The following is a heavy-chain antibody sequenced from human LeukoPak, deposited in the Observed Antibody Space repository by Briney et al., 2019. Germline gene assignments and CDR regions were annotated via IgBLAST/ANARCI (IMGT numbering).Heavy chain of an antibody. CDR2: IRYDGSNK. D-gene: IGHD4-23*01. CDR3: ARDYGGSSPFDY. CDR1: DFTFSNYA. J-gene: IGHJ4*02. V-gene: IGHV3-30*04. Sequence: PGRSLRLSCAASDFTFSNYAMHWVRQAPGKGLEWVAFIRYDGSNKYYADSVKGRFTISRDNAKNSLYLQMNSLRAEDTAVYYCARDYGGSSPFDYWGQGTLVTVSS.